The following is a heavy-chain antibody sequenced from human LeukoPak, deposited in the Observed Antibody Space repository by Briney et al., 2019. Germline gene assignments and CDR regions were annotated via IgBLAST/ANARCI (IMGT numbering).Heavy chain of an antibody. CDR2: ISWNSGRI. D-gene: IGHD2-21*02. Sequence: GGSLRLSCAASGFTFDDYAMHWVRQAPGKGLEWVSGISWNSGRIGYADSVKGRFTISRDNAKNSLYLQMNSLRAEDTALCYCAKDITVTALGFFDYWGQGTLVTVPS. J-gene: IGHJ4*02. CDR1: GFTFDDYA. CDR3: AKDITVTALGFFDY. V-gene: IGHV3-9*01.